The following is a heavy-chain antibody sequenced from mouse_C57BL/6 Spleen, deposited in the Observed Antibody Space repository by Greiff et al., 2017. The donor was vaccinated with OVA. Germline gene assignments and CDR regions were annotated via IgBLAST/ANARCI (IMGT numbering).Heavy chain of an antibody. CDR2: ISDGGSYT. CDR1: GFTFSSYA. V-gene: IGHV5-4*01. D-gene: IGHD1-1*01. CDR3: ARDGGYGSSYPDWDFDV. J-gene: IGHJ1*03. Sequence: DVMLVESGGGLVKPGGSLKLSCAASGFTFSSYAMSWVRQTPEKRLEWVATISDGGSYTYYPDNVKGRFTISRDNPKNNLYLQLSHLKSEDTAMYYCARDGGYGSSYPDWDFDVWGTGTTVTVSS.